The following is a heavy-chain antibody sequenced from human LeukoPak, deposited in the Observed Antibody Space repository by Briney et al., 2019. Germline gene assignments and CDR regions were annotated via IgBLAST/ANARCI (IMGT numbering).Heavy chain of an antibody. V-gene: IGHV3-23*01. CDR2: ISGSGGRT. CDR3: ARTPQKYCGSTSCFNWFDS. CDR1: GFTFSSYA. Sequence: GGSLRLSCAASGFTFSSYAMSWVRQAPGKGLEWVSAISGSGGRTYYAGSVKGRFTISRDNSKNTLYLQMNSLRTEDTALYYCARTPQKYCGSTSCFNWFDSWGQGTLVTVSS. J-gene: IGHJ5*01. D-gene: IGHD2-2*01.